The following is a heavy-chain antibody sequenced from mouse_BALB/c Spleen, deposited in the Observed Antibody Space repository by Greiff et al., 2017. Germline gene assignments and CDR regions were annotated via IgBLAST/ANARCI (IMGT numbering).Heavy chain of an antibody. J-gene: IGHJ1*01. CDR2: IRNKANGYTT. CDR1: GFTFTDYY. CDR3: ARGYFDV. Sequence: EVKVVESGGGLVQPGGSLRLSCATSGFTFTDYYMSWVRQPPGKALEWLGFIRNKANGYTTEYSASVKGRFTISRDNSQSILYLQMNTLRAEDSATYYCARGYFDVWGAGTTVTVSS. V-gene: IGHV7-3*02.